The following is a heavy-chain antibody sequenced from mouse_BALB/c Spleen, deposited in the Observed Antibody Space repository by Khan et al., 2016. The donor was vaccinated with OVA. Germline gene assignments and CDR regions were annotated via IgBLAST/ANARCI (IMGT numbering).Heavy chain of an antibody. CDR1: GFNIKDTH. CDR3: APAGTGCYFDY. D-gene: IGHD4-1*01. Sequence: EVQLQQSGAELVKPGASVKLSCTASGFNIKDTHMHWVKQRPEQGLEWIGRIDPANDNSKYDPRFQGKATITADTSSNTAYLHLSSLTSEDTAVYYCAPAGTGCYFDYWGQGTTLTVSS. V-gene: IGHV14-3*02. CDR2: IDPANDNS. J-gene: IGHJ2*01.